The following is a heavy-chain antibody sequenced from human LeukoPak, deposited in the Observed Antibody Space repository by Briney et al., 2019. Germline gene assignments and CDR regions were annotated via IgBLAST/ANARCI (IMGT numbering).Heavy chain of an antibody. CDR3: ARGILVTASGGMDV. V-gene: IGHV3-7*01. Sequence: GGSLRLSCAASGFTFSSYWMSWVRQAPGKGLEWVANIKQDGSEKYYVDSVKGRFTISRDNAKNSLYLQMNSLRAEDTAVYYCARGILVTASGGMDVWGQGTTVTVSS. D-gene: IGHD2-21*02. CDR1: GFTFSSYW. CDR2: IKQDGSEK. J-gene: IGHJ6*02.